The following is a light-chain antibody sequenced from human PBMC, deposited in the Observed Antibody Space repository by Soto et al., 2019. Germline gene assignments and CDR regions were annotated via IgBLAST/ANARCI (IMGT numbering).Light chain of an antibody. Sequence: QSPLTQPASVSGSPGQSITISCAGTIRDVGAYNLVSWYQQYPGRAPQLILYEVRNRPSGISFRFSGFKSGNTASLTISGLQAEDEADYYCSSFTSKSTLIFGGGTQLTVL. CDR1: IRDVGAYNL. V-gene: IGLV2-14*01. J-gene: IGLJ2*01. CDR3: SSFTSKSTLI. CDR2: EVR.